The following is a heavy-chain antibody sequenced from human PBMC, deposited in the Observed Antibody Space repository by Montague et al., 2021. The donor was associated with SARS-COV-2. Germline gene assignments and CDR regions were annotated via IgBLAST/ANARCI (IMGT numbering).Heavy chain of an antibody. CDR1: GFTFSSYS. V-gene: IGHV3-21*01. Sequence: SLRLSCAASGFTFSSYSMNWVRQAPGKGLEWVSSMSNSNSYIYYADSVKGRFTISRDNAKNSLYLQMNSLRAEDTAVYYCARAAWGYYDSSGYIDYWGQGTLVTVSS. J-gene: IGHJ4*02. CDR2: MSNSNSYI. CDR3: ARAAWGYYDSSGYIDY. D-gene: IGHD3-22*01.